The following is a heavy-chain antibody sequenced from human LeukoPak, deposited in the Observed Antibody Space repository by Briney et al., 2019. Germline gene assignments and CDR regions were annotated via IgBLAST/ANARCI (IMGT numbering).Heavy chain of an antibody. CDR1: GGSISSSSYY. D-gene: IGHD2-2*01. CDR2: IYYSGST. V-gene: IGHV4-39*01. J-gene: IGHJ6*02. Sequence: SETLSLTCTVSGGSISSSSYYWGWIRQPPGKGLEWIGSIYYSGSTYYDPSLKSRVTISVDTSKNQFSLELSSVTAADTAVYYCASSPGIVVPANTPDVWGQGTTVTVSS. CDR3: ASSPGIVVPANTPDV.